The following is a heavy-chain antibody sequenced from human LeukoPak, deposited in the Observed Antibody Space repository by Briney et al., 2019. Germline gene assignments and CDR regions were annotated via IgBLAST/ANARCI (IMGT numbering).Heavy chain of an antibody. J-gene: IGHJ4*02. CDR2: IYYSGSI. Sequence: SETLSLTCTVSGGSISSYYWSWIRQPPGKGLEWIGYIYYSGSINYNPSLKSRVTISVDTSKNQFSLKLSSVTAADTAVYYCARQTAMACDYWGQGTLVTVSS. CDR1: GGSISSYY. CDR3: ARQTAMACDY. V-gene: IGHV4-59*08. D-gene: IGHD5-18*01.